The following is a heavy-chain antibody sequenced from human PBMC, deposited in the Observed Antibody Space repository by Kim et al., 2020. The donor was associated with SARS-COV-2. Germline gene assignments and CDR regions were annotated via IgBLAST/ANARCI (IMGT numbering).Heavy chain of an antibody. CDR2: ISAYNGNT. J-gene: IGHJ6*02. Sequence: ASVKVSCKASGYTFTSYGIGWVRQAPGQGLEWMGWISAYNGNTNYAQKLQGRVTMTTDTSTSTAYMELRSLRSDDTAVYYCASFSYYYYGMDVWGQGTTVTVSS. V-gene: IGHV1-18*01. CDR3: ASFSYYYYGMDV. CDR1: GYTFTSYG.